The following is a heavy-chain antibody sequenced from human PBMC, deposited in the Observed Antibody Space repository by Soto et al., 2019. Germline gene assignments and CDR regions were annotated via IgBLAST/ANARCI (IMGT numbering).Heavy chain of an antibody. Sequence: SETMSLTCIVSGASINSYYWGWIRQPPGKGLEWIGYIFYTGSTDYNPSLKSRVTISVDTSKNQFSLKLTSVTAADTAVYYCAGHPYYDSNFDYWGQGTLVTVSS. CDR2: IFYTGST. CDR1: GASINSYY. V-gene: IGHV4-59*08. J-gene: IGHJ4*02. CDR3: AGHPYYDSNFDY. D-gene: IGHD3-22*01.